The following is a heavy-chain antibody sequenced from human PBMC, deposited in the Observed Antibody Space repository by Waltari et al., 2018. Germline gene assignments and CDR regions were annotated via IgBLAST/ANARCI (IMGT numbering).Heavy chain of an antibody. D-gene: IGHD2-15*01. CDR2: INHSGST. Sequence: QVQLQQWGAGLLKPSETLSLTCAVYGGSFSGYYWSWIRQPPGKGLGWIGEINHSGSTNYNPSLKSRVTISVDTSKNQFSLKLSSVTAADTAVYYCARSGYCSGGSCYYGVYYYMDVWGKGTTVTVSS. CDR3: ARSGYCSGGSCYYGVYYYMDV. J-gene: IGHJ6*03. CDR1: GGSFSGYY. V-gene: IGHV4-34*01.